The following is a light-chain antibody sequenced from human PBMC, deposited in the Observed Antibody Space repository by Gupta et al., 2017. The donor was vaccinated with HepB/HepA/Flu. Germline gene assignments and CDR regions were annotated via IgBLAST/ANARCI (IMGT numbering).Light chain of an antibody. CDR1: RDNIASNY. V-gene: IGLV6-57*03. J-gene: IGLJ2*01. Sequence: NFMLTQPHSVSESPGTTVTISCTRSRDNIASNYVQWYQQRPGSAPTTVIYDDNHRPSGVPDRLAGYIDSSSNSASLNIYGLKTEDEAADYCQSYDSNNVVFGGGTKLTVL. CDR2: DDN. CDR3: QSYDSNNVV.